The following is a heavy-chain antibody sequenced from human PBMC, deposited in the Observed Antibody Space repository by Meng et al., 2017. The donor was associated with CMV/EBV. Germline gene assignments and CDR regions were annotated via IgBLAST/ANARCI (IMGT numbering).Heavy chain of an antibody. V-gene: IGHV3-30*02. Sequence: GGSLRLSCAASGFTFSNYGMYWVRQAPGKGLEWVTFIRYDGSNKYYVDSVKGRFTISRDNAKNSLYLQMSSLRAEDTAVYYCARVRGSYSLDYWGQGTLVTVSS. J-gene: IGHJ4*02. CDR1: GFTFSNYG. CDR3: ARVRGSYSLDY. CDR2: IRYDGSNK. D-gene: IGHD1-26*01.